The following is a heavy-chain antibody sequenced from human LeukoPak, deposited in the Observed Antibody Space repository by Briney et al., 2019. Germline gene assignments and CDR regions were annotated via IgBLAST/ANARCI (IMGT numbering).Heavy chain of an antibody. J-gene: IGHJ4*02. CDR3: ARLTRLSTSPDPYYLDY. CDR2: IYTSGGT. Sequence: PSETLSLTCTVSGDSISSYYWSWIRQPPGKGLEWIEYIYTSGGTNYIPSLKGRVTISIDTSKNQFSLKLSSVTAADSAVYYCARLTRLSTSPDPYYLDYWGQGTLVTVSS. V-gene: IGHV4-4*09. CDR1: GDSISSYY. D-gene: IGHD6-6*01.